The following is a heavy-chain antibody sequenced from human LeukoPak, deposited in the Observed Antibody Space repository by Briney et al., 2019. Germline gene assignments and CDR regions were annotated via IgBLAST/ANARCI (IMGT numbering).Heavy chain of an antibody. Sequence: GESLKISCKGSGYSFTSYWISWVRQMPGKGLEWMGRIDPSDSYTNYSPSFQGHVTISADKSISTAYLQWSSLKASDTAMYYCARHLSSTYYYDSSAYPPDDYWGQGTLVTVSS. J-gene: IGHJ4*02. CDR1: GYSFTSYW. D-gene: IGHD3-22*01. CDR2: IDPSDSYT. CDR3: ARHLSSTYYYDSSAYPPDDY. V-gene: IGHV5-10-1*01.